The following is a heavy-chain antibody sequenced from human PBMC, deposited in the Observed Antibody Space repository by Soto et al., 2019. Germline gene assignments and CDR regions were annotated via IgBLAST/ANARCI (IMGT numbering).Heavy chain of an antibody. D-gene: IGHD2-2*03. CDR3: ARARYGYCGLGFCYTPYDFDS. J-gene: IGHJ5*01. CDR2: IHYTRTT. CDR1: GDSVSSGHQF. V-gene: IGHV4-30-4*01. Sequence: VQLRESGPGLMKPSQTLSLTCTVSGDSVSSGHQFWTWIRQPPGKGLEWIGFIHYTRTTYYNPSLKSRVSISVDRSRNRFSLNLQSLIAADTAMYYRARARYGYCGLGFCYTPYDFDSWGQGTLVSVSS.